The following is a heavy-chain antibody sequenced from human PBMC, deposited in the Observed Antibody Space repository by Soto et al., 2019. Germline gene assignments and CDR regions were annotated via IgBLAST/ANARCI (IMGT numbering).Heavy chain of an antibody. Sequence: SATLSLTCTGSGGSISSYYWSWIRQPPGKGLEWIGYMYNTGSTVYNPSLKSRVTISVDTSKNQFSLKLNAVTAADTAVYYCARDLWGYCGTDCYPLDVWGQGTTVTVSS. J-gene: IGHJ6*02. D-gene: IGHD2-21*02. CDR1: GGSISSYY. CDR2: MYNTGST. V-gene: IGHV4-59*01. CDR3: ARDLWGYCGTDCYPLDV.